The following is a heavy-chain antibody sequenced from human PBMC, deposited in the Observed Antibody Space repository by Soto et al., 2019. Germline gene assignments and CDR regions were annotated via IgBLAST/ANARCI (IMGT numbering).Heavy chain of an antibody. V-gene: IGHV1-69*01. CDR2: IIPIFGTA. Sequence: QVQLVQSGAEVKKPGSSVKVSCKASGGTFSSYAISWVRQAPGQGLEWMGGIIPIFGTANYAQKFQGRVTITADESTSTAYMELSSLRSEDTAVYYCARDDLSRYCSSTSCYGPDYYYYGMDVWGQGTTVTVSS. CDR1: GGTFSSYA. CDR3: ARDDLSRYCSSTSCYGPDYYYYGMDV. D-gene: IGHD2-2*01. J-gene: IGHJ6*02.